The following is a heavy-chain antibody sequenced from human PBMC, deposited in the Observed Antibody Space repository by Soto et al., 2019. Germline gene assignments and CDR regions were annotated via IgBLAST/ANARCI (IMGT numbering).Heavy chain of an antibody. CDR3: AKDHEGGATEDYYYYYGMDV. CDR2: ISYDGSNK. V-gene: IGHV3-30*18. D-gene: IGHD1-26*01. J-gene: IGHJ6*02. CDR1: GFTFSSYG. Sequence: PGGSLRLSCAASGFTFSSYGMHWVRQAPGKGLEWVAVISYDGSNKYYADSVKGRFTISRDNSKNTLYLQMNSLRAEDTAVYYCAKDHEGGATEDYYYYYGMDVWGQGTTVTVSS.